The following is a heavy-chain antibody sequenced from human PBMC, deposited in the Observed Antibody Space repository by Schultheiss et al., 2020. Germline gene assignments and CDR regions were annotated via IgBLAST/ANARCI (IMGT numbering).Heavy chain of an antibody. Sequence: SETLSLTCTVSGGSISSYYWSWIRQPPGKGLEWIGYIYYSGSTNYNPSLKSRVTISVDTSKHQFSLKLSSVTAADTAVYYCARGSGSGWVFDYWGQGTLVTVSS. CDR2: IYYSGST. V-gene: IGHV4-59*12. D-gene: IGHD6-19*01. CDR1: GGSISSYY. CDR3: ARGSGSGWVFDY. J-gene: IGHJ4*02.